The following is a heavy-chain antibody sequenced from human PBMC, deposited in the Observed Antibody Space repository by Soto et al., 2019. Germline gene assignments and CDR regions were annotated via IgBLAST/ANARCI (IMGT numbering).Heavy chain of an antibody. J-gene: IGHJ4*02. CDR1: GYTFTTYY. CDR2: INPTGGST. D-gene: IGHD3-10*01. V-gene: IGHV1-46*01. CDR3: ARNRQSGLDY. Sequence: QVQLVQSGAEVKKPGASVKVSCKASGYTFTTYYIHWVRQAPGQGLEWMGLINPTGGSTSYAQKFQXXVXMXXDTSTSTVYMELSGLRSEDTAVYYCARNRQSGLDYWGQGTLVTVSS.